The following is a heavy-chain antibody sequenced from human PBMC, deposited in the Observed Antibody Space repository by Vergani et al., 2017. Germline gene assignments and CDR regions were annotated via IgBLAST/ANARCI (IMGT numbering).Heavy chain of an antibody. J-gene: IGHJ3*02. CDR1: GGSVSSYY. Sequence: QVKLQESGPGLVKPSETLSLTCTVSGGSVSSYYWSWIRQPPGKGLEWVGYISYSGSTNYNPSLKSRVSISVDTSKHQFSLKLSSVTAADTAVFYCARHGYGDYDDAFDIWGQGTMVTVSS. D-gene: IGHD4-17*01. CDR2: ISYSGST. V-gene: IGHV4-59*02. CDR3: ARHGYGDYDDAFDI.